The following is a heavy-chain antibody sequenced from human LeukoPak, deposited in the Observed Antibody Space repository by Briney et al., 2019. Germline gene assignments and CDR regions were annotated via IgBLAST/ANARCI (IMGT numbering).Heavy chain of an antibody. V-gene: IGHV4-34*01. CDR1: GGSFSGYY. CDR3: ARGLVLWFGDLDY. J-gene: IGHJ4*02. D-gene: IGHD3-10*01. CDR2: INHSGST. Sequence: SETLSLTCAVYGGSFSGYYWSWIRQPPGKGLEWIGEINHSGSTNYNPSLKSRVTISVDTSKNQFSLKLSSATAADTAVYYCARGLVLWFGDLDYWGQGTLVTVSS.